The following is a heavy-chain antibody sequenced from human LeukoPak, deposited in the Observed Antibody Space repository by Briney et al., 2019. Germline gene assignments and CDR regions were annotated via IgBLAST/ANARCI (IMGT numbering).Heavy chain of an antibody. D-gene: IGHD3-10*01. CDR3: AKDPYNMVRGVEGWFDP. CDR2: ISGSSGST. Sequence: GGSLRLSCAASGFTFSSYAMSWVRQAPGKGLEWVSAISGSSGSTYYADSVKGRFTISRDNSKNTLYLQMNSLRAEDTAVYYCAKDPYNMVRGVEGWFDPWGQGTLVTVSS. J-gene: IGHJ5*02. CDR1: GFTFSSYA. V-gene: IGHV3-23*01.